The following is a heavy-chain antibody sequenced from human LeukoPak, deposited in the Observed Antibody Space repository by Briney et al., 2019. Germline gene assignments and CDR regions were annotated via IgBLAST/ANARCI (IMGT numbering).Heavy chain of an antibody. D-gene: IGHD2-2*01. Sequence: AAVKDSCQASGYTFTRYGITWVRQAPGQGIEWMGWISDDNGHTYYAHTVKGRVTMSRDTCASRAYMELRSLSSDDTAGYYGARGNSAISDCSSASCFHFNYWGQGTLVTVSS. V-gene: IGHV1-18*01. J-gene: IGHJ4*02. CDR3: ARGNSAISDCSSASCFHFNY. CDR2: ISDDNGHT. CDR1: GYTFTRYG.